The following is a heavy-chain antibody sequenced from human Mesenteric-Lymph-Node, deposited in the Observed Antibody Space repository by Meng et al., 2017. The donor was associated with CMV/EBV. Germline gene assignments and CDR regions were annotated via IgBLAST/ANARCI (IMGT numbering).Heavy chain of an antibody. D-gene: IGHD1-26*01. CDR3: ANVRLGY. CDR2: INGDGSKT. CDR1: GFTFSDCW. J-gene: IGHJ4*02. Sequence: GESLKISCEASGFTFSDCWIHWVRQAPGRGLLRVSSINGDGSKTSYADSVKGRFSISRDNAKNTVYVQMNSLRAEDTAVYYCANVRLGYWGQGTLVTVSS. V-gene: IGHV3-74*03.